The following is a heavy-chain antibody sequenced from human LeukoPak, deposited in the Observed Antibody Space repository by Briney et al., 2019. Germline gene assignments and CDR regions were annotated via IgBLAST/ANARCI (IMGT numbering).Heavy chain of an antibody. D-gene: IGHD6-6*01. CDR3: ARAYSSSFAPFDY. J-gene: IGHJ4*02. CDR2: IYTSGST. V-gene: IGHV4-61*02. CDR1: GGSISSGSYY. Sequence: SQTLSLTCTVSGGSISSGSYYWSWIRQPAGKGLEWIGRIYTSGSTNYNPSLKSRVTIPVDTSKNQFSLKLSSVTAADTAVYYCARAYSSSFAPFDYWGQGTLVTVSS.